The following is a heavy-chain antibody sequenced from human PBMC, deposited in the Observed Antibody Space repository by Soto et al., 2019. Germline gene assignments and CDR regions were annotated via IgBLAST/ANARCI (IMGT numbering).Heavy chain of an antibody. CDR1: GGSFSGYY. CDR3: ARFPRFGELSKYYYYGMDV. CDR2: INHSGST. V-gene: IGHV4-34*01. Sequence: SETLSLTCAVYGGSFSGYYWSWIRQPPGKGLEWIGEINHSGSTNYNPSLKSRVTISVDTSKNQFSLKLSSVTAADTAVYYCARFPRFGELSKYYYYGMDVWGQGTLVTVSS. D-gene: IGHD3-10*01. J-gene: IGHJ6*02.